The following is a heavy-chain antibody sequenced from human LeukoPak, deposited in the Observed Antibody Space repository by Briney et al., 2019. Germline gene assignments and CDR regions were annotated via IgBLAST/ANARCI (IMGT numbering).Heavy chain of an antibody. J-gene: IGHJ4*02. CDR3: AREGGPYRPLDY. CDR1: GGSITNTNY. Sequence: SETLSLTCGVSGGSITNTNYWTRVRQPPGKGLEWTGEVNLQGSTNYNPSLMGRVAKAVDTSENHISLQLTPVTAADTAVYYCAREGGPYRPLDYSGQGTLVTVSS. CDR2: VNLQGST. V-gene: IGHV4-4*02.